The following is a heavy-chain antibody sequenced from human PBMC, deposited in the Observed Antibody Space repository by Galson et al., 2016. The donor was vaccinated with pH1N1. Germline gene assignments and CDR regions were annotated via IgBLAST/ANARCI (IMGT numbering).Heavy chain of an antibody. CDR1: GFTVSPND. V-gene: IGHV3-53*01. J-gene: IGHJ4*02. CDR3: AREIAAAGSY. D-gene: IGHD6-25*01. CDR2: IYSGGNT. Sequence: SLRLSCAASGFTVSPNDMSWFRQAPGKGLEWVSVIYSGGNTYYTDSVKGRFTISRDSSKNTLYLQMNSLRPEDTAVYYCAREIAAAGSYWGQGTLVTVSS.